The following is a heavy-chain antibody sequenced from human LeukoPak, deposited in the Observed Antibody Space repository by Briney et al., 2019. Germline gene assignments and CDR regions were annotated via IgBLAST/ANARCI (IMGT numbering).Heavy chain of an antibody. D-gene: IGHD2-15*01. CDR3: ARESSRRGRRFDP. CDR1: GYTFTGYY. CDR2: INPNSGGT. J-gene: IGHJ5*02. V-gene: IGHV1-2*02. Sequence: ASVKVSCKASGYTFTGYYMHWVRQAPGQGLEWMGWINPNSGGTNYAQKFQGRVTMTRDTSISTAYMELSRLRSDDTAVYYCARESSRRGRRFDPWGQGTLVTVPS.